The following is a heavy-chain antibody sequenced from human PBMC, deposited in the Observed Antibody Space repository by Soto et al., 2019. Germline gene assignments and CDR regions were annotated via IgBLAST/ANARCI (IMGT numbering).Heavy chain of an antibody. Sequence: QVQLVQSGAEVKKPGSSVTVSCKASGGTFSSYAISWVRQAPGQGLEWMGGIIPIFGTANYAQKFQGRVTITADESTSTAYMKLSSLRSEDTAVYYCASNSPYSSGWVDYWGQGTLVTVSS. J-gene: IGHJ4*02. D-gene: IGHD6-19*01. CDR2: IIPIFGTA. CDR3: ASNSPYSSGWVDY. V-gene: IGHV1-69*01. CDR1: GGTFSSYA.